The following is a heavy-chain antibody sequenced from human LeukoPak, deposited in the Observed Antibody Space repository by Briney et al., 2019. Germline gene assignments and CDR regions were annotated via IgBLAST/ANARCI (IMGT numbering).Heavy chain of an antibody. CDR2: INHSGST. D-gene: IGHD1-26*01. CDR3: SGSYLYYYYYYMHV. CDR1: GGSFSGYY. Sequence: PSETLSLTCAVYGGSFSGYYWSWIRQPPGKGLEWIGEINHSGSTNYNPSLKSRVTISVDTSKNQFSLKLSSVTAADTAVYYCSGSYLYYYYYYMHVWGKGTTVTISS. J-gene: IGHJ6*03. V-gene: IGHV4-34*03.